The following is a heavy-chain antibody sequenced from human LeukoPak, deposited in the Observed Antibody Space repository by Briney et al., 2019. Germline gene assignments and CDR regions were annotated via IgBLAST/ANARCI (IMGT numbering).Heavy chain of an antibody. CDR3: ARDLGPGGDEYYFDY. CDR2: INPNSGGT. V-gene: IGHV1-2*02. J-gene: IGHJ4*02. CDR1: GYTFTGYY. D-gene: IGHD2-21*02. Sequence: GASVKVSCKASGYTFTGYYMHWVRQAPGQGLEWMGWINPNSGGTNYAQKFQGRVTMTRDTSISTAYMELSRLSSDDTAVYYCARDLGPGGDEYYFDYWGQGTLVTVSS.